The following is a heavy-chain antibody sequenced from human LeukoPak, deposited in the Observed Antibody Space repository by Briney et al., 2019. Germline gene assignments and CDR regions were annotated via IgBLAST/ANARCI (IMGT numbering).Heavy chain of an antibody. V-gene: IGHV4-4*02. CDR2: IYHSGST. CDR1: GGSISSSNW. Sequence: SGALSLTCAVSGGSISSSNWWSWVRQPPGKGLEWIGEIYHSGSTNYNPSLKSRVPISVDKSKNQFSLKLSSVTAADTAVYYCARGSGIAVAGTNFDYWGQGTLVTVSS. CDR3: ARGSGIAVAGTNFDY. J-gene: IGHJ4*02. D-gene: IGHD6-19*01.